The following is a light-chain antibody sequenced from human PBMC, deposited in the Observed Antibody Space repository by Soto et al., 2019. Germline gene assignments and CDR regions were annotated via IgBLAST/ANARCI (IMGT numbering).Light chain of an antibody. J-gene: IGKJ4*01. CDR3: QHSKTYPRT. CDR1: QAVPNN. CDR2: EES. V-gene: IGKV1-9*01. Sequence: DIKLNQSPSFLSASVGDRVTITCRPSQAVPNNMAWYQQKPGKPPKLLIYEESTLHSGVPSRFSGRESGTQFTLTIVSLQPEDFTTYYCQHSKTYPRTFGGGSNVDI.